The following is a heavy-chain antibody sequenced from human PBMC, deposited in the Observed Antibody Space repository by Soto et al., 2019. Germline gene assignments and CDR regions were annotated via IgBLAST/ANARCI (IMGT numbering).Heavy chain of an antibody. V-gene: IGHV1-2*02. Sequence: GASVKVSCKASGYTFTGYYMHWVRQAPGQGLEWMGWINPDSGGTNYAQKFQGRVTMTRDTSISTAYMELSRLRSDDTAVYYCARYVGRYRYYYFDYWGQGTLVTVS. D-gene: IGHD5-18*01. CDR2: INPDSGGT. J-gene: IGHJ4*02. CDR1: GYTFTGYY. CDR3: ARYVGRYRYYYFDY.